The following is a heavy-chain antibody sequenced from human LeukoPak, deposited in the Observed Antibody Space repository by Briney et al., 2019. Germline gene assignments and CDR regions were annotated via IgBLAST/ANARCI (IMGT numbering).Heavy chain of an antibody. J-gene: IGHJ5*02. CDR3: AREPRVRYGSGSSNWFDP. CDR1: GYTFTSYG. V-gene: IGHV1-18*01. Sequence: GASVKVSCKASGYTFTSYGISWVRQAPGQGLEWMGWISAYNGNTNYAQKLQGRVTMTTDTSTSTAYMELRSLRSDDTAVYYCAREPRVRYGSGSSNWFDPWGQGTLVTVSS. D-gene: IGHD3-10*01. CDR2: ISAYNGNT.